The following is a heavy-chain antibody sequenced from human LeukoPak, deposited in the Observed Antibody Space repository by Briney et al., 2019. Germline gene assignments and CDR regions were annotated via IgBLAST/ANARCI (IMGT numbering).Heavy chain of an antibody. CDR2: INPSGGST. J-gene: IGHJ4*02. CDR3: ARAGDCSGGSCYSFLDY. Sequence: ASVKVSCQASGYTFTSYYMHWVRQAPGQGLEWMGIINPSGGSTSYAQKFQGRVTMTRDTSTSTVYMELSSLRSEDTAVYYCARAGDCSGGSCYSFLDYWGQGTLVTVSS. CDR1: GYTFTSYY. D-gene: IGHD2-15*01. V-gene: IGHV1-46*01.